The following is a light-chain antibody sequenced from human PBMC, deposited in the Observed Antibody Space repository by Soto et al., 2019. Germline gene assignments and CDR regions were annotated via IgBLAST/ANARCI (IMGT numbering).Light chain of an antibody. CDR3: SSYTSSSLYV. Sequence: QSVLTQPASVSGSPGQSTTISCTGTSSDVGYSNYVSWYQQLPGKAPKLMIYDVSDRPSGVSNRFSGSKSGSTASLTIYGLQAEDEADYYCSSYTSSSLYVFGTGTKLTVL. CDR2: DVS. V-gene: IGLV2-14*01. CDR1: SSDVGYSNY. J-gene: IGLJ1*01.